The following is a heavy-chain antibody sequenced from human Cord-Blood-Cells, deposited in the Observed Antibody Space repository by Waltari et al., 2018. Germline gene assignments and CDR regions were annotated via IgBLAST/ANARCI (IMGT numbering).Heavy chain of an antibody. CDR3: NTGS. J-gene: IGHJ4*02. CDR2: IKSQTDGGTT. V-gene: IGHV3-15*01. CDR1: GFSCSYAG. Sequence: EVQLVASAGGLVEPGGSLRLSCAASGFSCSYAGMGWVSQAPGKGREWVGRIKSQTDGGTTDYAASVKGRFTISRDDSENTLYLQRNSLKTEDTGVYYCNTGSWGQGTLVTVSS.